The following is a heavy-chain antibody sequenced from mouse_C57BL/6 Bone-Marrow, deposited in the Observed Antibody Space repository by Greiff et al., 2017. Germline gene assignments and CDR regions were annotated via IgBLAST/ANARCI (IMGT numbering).Heavy chain of an antibody. D-gene: IGHD2-3*01. CDR1: GYTFTSYW. J-gene: IGHJ4*01. CDR3: AREDDGCYVNYAMDY. CDR2: IYPGSGST. V-gene: IGHV1-55*01. Sequence: QVQLQQPGAELVKPGASVKMSCKASGYTFTSYWITWVKQRPGQGLEWIGDIYPGSGSTNYNEKFKSKATLTVDTSSSTAYMQLSSLTSEDSAVYYWAREDDGCYVNYAMDYWGQGTSATVSS.